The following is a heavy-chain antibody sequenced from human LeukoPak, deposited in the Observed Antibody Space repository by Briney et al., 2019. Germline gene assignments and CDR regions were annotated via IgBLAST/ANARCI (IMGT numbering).Heavy chain of an antibody. Sequence: SETLSLTCTVSGSSISSGSYYWSWIRQPAGKGLEWIGRIYTSGSTNYNPSLKSRVTMSVDTSKNQFSLKLSSVTAADTAVYYCARGKGNGSGCSYYFDYWGQGTLVTVSS. D-gene: IGHD3-3*01. CDR1: GSSISSGSYY. V-gene: IGHV4-61*02. CDR3: ARGKGNGSGCSYYFDY. CDR2: IYTSGST. J-gene: IGHJ4*02.